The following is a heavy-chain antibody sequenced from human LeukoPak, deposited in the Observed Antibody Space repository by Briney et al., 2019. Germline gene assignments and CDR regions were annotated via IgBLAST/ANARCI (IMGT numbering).Heavy chain of an antibody. J-gene: IGHJ6*03. CDR1: GGSISSYY. CDR2: IYTSGST. CDR3: ARGPGYSGSWPYYYYYYMDV. D-gene: IGHD6-13*01. V-gene: IGHV4-4*07. Sequence: SETLSLTCTVSGGSISSYYWSWIRQPAGKGLEWVGRIYTSGSTNYNPSLKSRVTMSVDTSKNQFSLKLSSVTAADTAVYYCARGPGYSGSWPYYYYYYMDVWGKGTTVTISS.